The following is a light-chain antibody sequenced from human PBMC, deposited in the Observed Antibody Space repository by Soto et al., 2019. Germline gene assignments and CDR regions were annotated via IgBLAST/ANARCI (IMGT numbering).Light chain of an antibody. V-gene: IGKV3-20*01. J-gene: IGKJ1*01. CDR2: GAS. Sequence: PGERATLSCRASQRVTSSYLAWYQQKPGQPPRLLIYGASSRATGIPDRFSGSGSGTDFTLTISRLEPEDFEVYYCQQYGTSLSWTFGQGTKVEIK. CDR1: QRVTSSY. CDR3: QQYGTSLSWT.